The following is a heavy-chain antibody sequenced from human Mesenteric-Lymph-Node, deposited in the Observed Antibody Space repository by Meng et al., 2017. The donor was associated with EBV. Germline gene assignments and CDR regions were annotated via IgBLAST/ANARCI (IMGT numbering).Heavy chain of an antibody. V-gene: IGHV4-4*02. CDR2: IYHSGST. D-gene: IGHD3-10*01. CDR1: GGSISSYNW. Sequence: QVQLQEPGPGLVKPSGTLSLTCAVSGGSISSYNWWSWVRQPPGKGLEWIGEIYHSGSTNNNPSLRSRVTISVDKSKNQFSLRLSSVTAADTAVYYCAKVDGSGRSNWFDPWGQGTLVTVSS. J-gene: IGHJ5*02. CDR3: AKVDGSGRSNWFDP.